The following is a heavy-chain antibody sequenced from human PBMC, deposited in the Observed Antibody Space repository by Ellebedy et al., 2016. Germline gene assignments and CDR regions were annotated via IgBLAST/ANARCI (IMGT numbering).Heavy chain of an antibody. CDR1: GGSISSGGYS. D-gene: IGHD1-26*01. Sequence: SETLSLTCAVSGGSISSGGYSWSWIRQPPGKGLEWIGYIYHSGSTYYNPSLKSRVTISVDTSKNQFSLKLSSVTAADTAVYYCAREVDKVGATLIDYWGQGTLVTVSS. CDR2: IYHSGST. J-gene: IGHJ4*02. CDR3: AREVDKVGATLIDY. V-gene: IGHV4-30-2*01.